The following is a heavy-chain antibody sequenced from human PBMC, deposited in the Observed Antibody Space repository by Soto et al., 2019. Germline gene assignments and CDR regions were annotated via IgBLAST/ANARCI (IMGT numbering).Heavy chain of an antibody. J-gene: IGHJ4*02. D-gene: IGHD4-17*01. CDR2: IRSKANSYAT. Sequence: EVQLVESGGGLVQPGGSLKLSCAASGFTFSGSAMHWVRQASGKGLEWVGRIRSKANSYATAYAASVKGRFTISRDDSKNTAYLQMTSLKTEDTAVYYCTRHGDHPNAEFDYWGQGTLVTVSS. V-gene: IGHV3-73*02. CDR1: GFTFSGSA. CDR3: TRHGDHPNAEFDY.